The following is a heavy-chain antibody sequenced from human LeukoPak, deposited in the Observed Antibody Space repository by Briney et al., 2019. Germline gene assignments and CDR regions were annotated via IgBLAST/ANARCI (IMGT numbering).Heavy chain of an antibody. J-gene: IGHJ4*02. D-gene: IGHD2-2*01. CDR3: ARGIRTGYAYYFDY. V-gene: IGHV4-4*07. CDR1: GGSISTYY. CDR2: INPSGST. Sequence: SETLSLTCNVSGGSISTYYWSWIRQPAGKGLEWIGRINPSGSTNYNPSLKSRVTMSADPPRTQFSLVVTSVTAADTAVYYCARGIRTGYAYYFDYWGQGTLVTVSS.